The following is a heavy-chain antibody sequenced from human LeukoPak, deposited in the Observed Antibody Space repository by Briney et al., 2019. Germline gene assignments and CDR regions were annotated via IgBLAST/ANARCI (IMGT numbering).Heavy chain of an antibody. J-gene: IGHJ4*02. CDR2: IYYSGST. D-gene: IGHD2/OR15-2a*01. V-gene: IGHV4-39*01. CDR1: GDSITSSSFY. Sequence: PSETLSLTCTVSGDSITSSSFYRGWIRQSPGKGLEWIGSIYYSGSTYYNPSLESRVTISVDTSKNQFSLKLSSVTAADTAVYYCAAPYYATYYFDYWGQGTLVTVSS. CDR3: AAPYYATYYFDY.